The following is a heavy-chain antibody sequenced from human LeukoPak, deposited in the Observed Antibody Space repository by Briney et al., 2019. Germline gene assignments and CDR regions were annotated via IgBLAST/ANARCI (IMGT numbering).Heavy chain of an antibody. Sequence: GGSLRLSCAASGFTFSSYSMNWVRQAPGKGLEWVSSISSSSYIYYADSVKGRFTISRDNAKNSLYLQMNSLRAEDTAVYYCARVISVAGYDYWGQGTLVTVSS. J-gene: IGHJ4*02. V-gene: IGHV3-21*01. CDR3: ARVISVAGYDY. CDR2: ISSSSYI. D-gene: IGHD6-19*01. CDR1: GFTFSSYS.